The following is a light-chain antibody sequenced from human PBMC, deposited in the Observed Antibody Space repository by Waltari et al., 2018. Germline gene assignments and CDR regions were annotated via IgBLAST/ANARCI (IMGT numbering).Light chain of an antibody. V-gene: IGLV7-46*01. CDR3: LLYYNGVRV. J-gene: IGLJ3*02. CDR2: DTS. CDR1: TGAVTSGHF. Sequence: QAVVTQEPSLTVSPGGTVTLTCGSSTGAVTSGHFPYWFQQKPGQAPRTLIYDTSNKHSWTPARCSESLRGGKAALALSGVQPEDEAEYYCLLYYNGVRVFGGGTKLTVL.